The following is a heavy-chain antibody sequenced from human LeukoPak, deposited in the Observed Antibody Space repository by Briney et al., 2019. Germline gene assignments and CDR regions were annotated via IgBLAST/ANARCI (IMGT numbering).Heavy chain of an antibody. J-gene: IGHJ6*03. Sequence: GGSLRLSWAAAGFTFEEYGMSWVRQAPGKRLEWVSGINWIGGSTGYAGSVKGRFTISRDNAKNSLYLQMNSLRAEDTALYYCARGVSRLHNYYYYIDVWGKGTTVTVSS. CDR3: ARGVSRLHNYYYYIDV. D-gene: IGHD2-15*01. CDR1: GFTFEEYG. V-gene: IGHV3-20*04. CDR2: INWIGGST.